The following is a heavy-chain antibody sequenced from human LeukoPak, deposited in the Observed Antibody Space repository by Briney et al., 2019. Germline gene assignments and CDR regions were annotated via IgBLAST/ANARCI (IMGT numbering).Heavy chain of an antibody. D-gene: IGHD3-10*01. V-gene: IGHV3-30*04. CDR2: ISYDGSNK. Sequence: PGRSLRLSCAASGFTFSSYAMHWVRQPPGKGLEWVAVISYDGSNKYYADSAKGRFTISRDNAKNSLYLQMNSLRAEDTAVYYCAREKETLLSITMVRGLIRRHYYMDVWGKGTTVTISS. J-gene: IGHJ6*03. CDR1: GFTFSSYA. CDR3: AREKETLLSITMVRGLIRRHYYMDV.